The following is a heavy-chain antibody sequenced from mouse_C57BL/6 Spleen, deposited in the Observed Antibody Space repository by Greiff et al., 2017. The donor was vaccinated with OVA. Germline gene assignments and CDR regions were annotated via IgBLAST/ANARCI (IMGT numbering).Heavy chain of an antibody. D-gene: IGHD1-1*01. Sequence: QVQLQQSGAELVKPGASVKISCKASGYAFSSYWMNWVKQRPGQGLEWIGQIYPGDGGTNYNGKFKGKATLTADKSSSTAYMQLSSLTSEDSAVYFCARGVITTVVGYFDVWGTGTTVTVSS. CDR3: ARGVITTVVGYFDV. V-gene: IGHV1-80*01. CDR2: IYPGDGGT. J-gene: IGHJ1*03. CDR1: GYAFSSYW.